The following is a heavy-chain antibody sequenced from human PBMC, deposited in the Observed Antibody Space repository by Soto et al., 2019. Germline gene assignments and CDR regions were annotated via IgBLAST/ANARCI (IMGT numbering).Heavy chain of an antibody. D-gene: IGHD3-16*02. CDR3: AKEKDYDFNWGSDRFTSHY. CDR2: ISGSGGST. J-gene: IGHJ4*02. V-gene: IGHV3-23*01. Sequence: GGSLRLSCAASGFTFSSYAMSWVRQAPGKGLEWVSAISGSGGSTYYADSVKGRFTISRDNSKNTLYLQMNRLRAEDTAVYYCAKEKDYDFNWGSDRFTSHYWGRGT. CDR1: GFTFSSYA.